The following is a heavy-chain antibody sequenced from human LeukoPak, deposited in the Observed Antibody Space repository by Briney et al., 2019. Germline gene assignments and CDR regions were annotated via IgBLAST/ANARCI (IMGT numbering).Heavy chain of an antibody. J-gene: IGHJ6*02. V-gene: IGHV4-59*01. CDR2: IYYSGTT. CDR3: ARAGPRGGYYYGLDV. CDR1: GGSISSYY. Sequence: SETLSLTCTVSGGSISSYYWSWIRQPPGKGLEWIGYIYYSGTTNYNPSLKSRVTISVDTSKNQFSLKLTSVTAADTAVYYCARAGPRGGYYYGLDVWGHGTTVTVSS. D-gene: IGHD2-15*01.